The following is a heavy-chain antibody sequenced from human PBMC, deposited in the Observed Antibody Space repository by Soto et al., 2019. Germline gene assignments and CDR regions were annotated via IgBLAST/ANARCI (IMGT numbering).Heavy chain of an antibody. Sequence: ASVKVSCKASGYTFTSYGISWVRQAPGQGLEWMGWISADNGNTNYAQKLQGRVTMTTDTSTSTAYMELRSLRSDDTAVYYCARDLFNYDFWSAVPYYYYYGMDVWGQGTTVTVSS. CDR3: ARDLFNYDFWSAVPYYYYYGMDV. V-gene: IGHV1-18*01. J-gene: IGHJ6*02. D-gene: IGHD3-3*01. CDR1: GYTFTSYG. CDR2: ISADNGNT.